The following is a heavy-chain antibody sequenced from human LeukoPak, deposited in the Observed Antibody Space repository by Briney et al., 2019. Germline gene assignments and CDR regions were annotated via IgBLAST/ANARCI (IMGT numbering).Heavy chain of an antibody. J-gene: IGHJ4*02. D-gene: IGHD2-21*01. Sequence: GGSLRLSCAASGFTLSTYAMSWVRQTPGKGLEWVAATSSSDAGTYHADSVRGRFTISRDNSKNTLYLQMNSPRAEDAAVYFCAKAPVTSCRGAYCYPFDSWGQGTLVTVAS. CDR2: TSSSDAGT. CDR1: GFTLSTYA. V-gene: IGHV3-23*01. CDR3: AKAPVTSCRGAYCYPFDS.